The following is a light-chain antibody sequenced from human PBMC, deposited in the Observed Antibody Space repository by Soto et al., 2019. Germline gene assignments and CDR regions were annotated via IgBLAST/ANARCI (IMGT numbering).Light chain of an antibody. V-gene: IGKV3-20*01. CDR2: GAS. Sequence: LSLSPGERATLSCRASQSVSSSFLAWYQQKPGQAPRLLIYGASSRATGIPDRFSGSGSGTDFTLTISRLEPEDFAVYYCQQYDNSPLTFGGGTKVEIK. CDR1: QSVSSSF. J-gene: IGKJ4*01. CDR3: QQYDNSPLT.